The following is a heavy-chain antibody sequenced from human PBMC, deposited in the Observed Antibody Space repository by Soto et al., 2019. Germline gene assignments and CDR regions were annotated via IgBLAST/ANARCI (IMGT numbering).Heavy chain of an antibody. Sequence: EVQLVESGGGLVQPGVSLRLSCAVSGFIFSDYWMTWVRQAPGKGLEWVANINPEGSEKYYVDSVKGRFTITRDNATNSLYLQMISLRAEDTALYYCARARIDYWGRGTRMTVSS. V-gene: IGHV3-7*03. CDR3: ARARIDY. CDR2: INPEGSEK. CDR1: GFIFSDYW. J-gene: IGHJ4*02.